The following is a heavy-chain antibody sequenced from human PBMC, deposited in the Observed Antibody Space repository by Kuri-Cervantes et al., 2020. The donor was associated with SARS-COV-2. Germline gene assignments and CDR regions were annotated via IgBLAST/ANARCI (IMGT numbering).Heavy chain of an antibody. CDR3: ARDLHYDILTGYYNL. CDR1: GGTFSSYA. V-gene: IGHV1-69*13. CDR2: IIPIFGTA. J-gene: IGHJ4*02. D-gene: IGHD3-9*01. Sequence: SVKVSCKASGGTFSSYAISWVRQAPGQGLEWMGGIIPIFGTANYAQKFQGRVTITADESTSTAYMELSSLRSEDTAVYYCARDLHYDILTGYYNLWGQGTLVTCYS.